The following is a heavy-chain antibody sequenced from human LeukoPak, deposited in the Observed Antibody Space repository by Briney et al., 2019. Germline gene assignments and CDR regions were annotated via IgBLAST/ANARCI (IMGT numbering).Heavy chain of an antibody. J-gene: IGHJ4*02. CDR1: GFTSSAFW. V-gene: IGHV3-53*01. CDR3: VRERFGAIVEN. Sequence: GGSLRLSCAASGFTSSAFWMHWVRQAPGKGLEWVSTVYGGGNTAYADSVKGRFTISRDTSKNTLLLQMNSLRAEDTALYFCVRERFGAIVENWGQGALVIVSS. CDR2: VYGGGNT. D-gene: IGHD5-24*01.